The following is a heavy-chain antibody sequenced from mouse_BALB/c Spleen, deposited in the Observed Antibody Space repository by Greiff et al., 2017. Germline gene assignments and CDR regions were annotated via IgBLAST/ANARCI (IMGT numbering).Heavy chain of an antibody. J-gene: IGHJ3*01. V-gene: IGHV5-6*01. CDR2: ISSGGSYT. CDR1: GFTFSSNG. CDR3: ERQGGTGTTWFAY. D-gene: IGHD4-1*01. Sequence: EVQRVESGGDLVKPGGSLKLSCAASGFTFSSNGMSWVRQTPDQRLEWVATISSGGSYTYYPASVKGRFTISRDTAKNTLYLQMSSLKSEDTAMYYCERQGGTGTTWFAYWGQGTLVTVSA.